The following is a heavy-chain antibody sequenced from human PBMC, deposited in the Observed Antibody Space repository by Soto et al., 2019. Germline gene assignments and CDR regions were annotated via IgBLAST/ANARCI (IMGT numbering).Heavy chain of an antibody. V-gene: IGHV3-30*04. Sequence: QAQLVESGGGVVQPGGSLTLSCVGSGFSFTNYAMHWVRQAPGKGLEWVAVISYHGRDKYYADSVRGRFTISRDTSKNTLYLQMNGLRIEDTVLFYGARCPDAFDVWGQGTMVTVSS. J-gene: IGHJ3*01. CDR1: GFSFTNYA. CDR2: ISYHGRDK. CDR3: ARCPDAFDV.